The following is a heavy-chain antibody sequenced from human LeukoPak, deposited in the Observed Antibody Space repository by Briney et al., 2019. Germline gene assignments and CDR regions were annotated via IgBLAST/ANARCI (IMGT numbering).Heavy chain of an antibody. CDR3: ATMVTSPTYYYDSSGYEDY. J-gene: IGHJ4*02. V-gene: IGHV3-23*01. Sequence: GGSLRLSCAASGFTFSSYAMSWVRQAPGKGLEWVSGISGSGGSTYYADSVKGRFTISRDNSKNTLYLQMNSLRAEDTAVYYCATMVTSPTYYYDSSGYEDYWGQGTRVTVSS. CDR2: ISGSGGST. CDR1: GFTFSSYA. D-gene: IGHD3-22*01.